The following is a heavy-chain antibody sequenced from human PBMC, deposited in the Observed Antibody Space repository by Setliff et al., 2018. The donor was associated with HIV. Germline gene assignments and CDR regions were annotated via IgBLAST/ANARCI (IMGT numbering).Heavy chain of an antibody. Sequence: SETLSLTCTVSGGSINSTSYYWGWIRQPPGNGLEWIGSIYHTGSTYYKPSLKSRVTISVDTSKNQFSLRLSSVTAADTAVYYCARGRYYAKYWGQGTLVTVSS. CDR2: IYHTGST. D-gene: IGHD3-10*01. CDR1: GGSINSTSYY. V-gene: IGHV4-39*01. CDR3: ARGRYYAKY. J-gene: IGHJ4*02.